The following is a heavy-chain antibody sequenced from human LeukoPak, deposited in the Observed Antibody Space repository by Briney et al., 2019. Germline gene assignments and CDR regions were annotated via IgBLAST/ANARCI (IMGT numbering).Heavy chain of an antibody. J-gene: IGHJ4*02. D-gene: IGHD2-2*01. Sequence: PGGSLRLSCAASGFTFSAYNMYWVRQAPAKGLQWISYCSRSSRTIYYADSVKGRSTISRDDATNALYLQMNSLRDEDSAVYYCARAAGYYAPFDNWGQGTLVTVSS. CDR2: CSRSSRTI. V-gene: IGHV3-48*02. CDR3: ARAAGYYAPFDN. CDR1: GFTFSAYN.